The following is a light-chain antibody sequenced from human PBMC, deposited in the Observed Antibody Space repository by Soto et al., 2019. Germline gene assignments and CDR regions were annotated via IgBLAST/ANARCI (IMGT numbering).Light chain of an antibody. CDR3: QSYDSSNLV. J-gene: IGLJ3*02. Sequence: NFMLTQLHSVSESPGKTVTISCTRSSGSIASNYVQLYQQRPGSSPTTVIYEDNRRPSGVPDRFSGSIDSSSNSASLTISGLKTEDEADYYCQSYDSSNLVFGGGTKVTVL. CDR2: EDN. V-gene: IGLV6-57*01. CDR1: SGSIASNY.